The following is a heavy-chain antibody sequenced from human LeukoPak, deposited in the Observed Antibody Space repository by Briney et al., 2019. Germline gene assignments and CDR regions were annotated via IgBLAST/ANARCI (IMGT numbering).Heavy chain of an antibody. D-gene: IGHD3-9*01. CDR2: INHSGST. Sequence: SETLSLTCAVYGGSFSGYYWSWIRQPPGKGLEWIGEINHSGSTNYNPSLKSRVTISVDTSKNQFSLKLSSVTAADTAVYYCARGKLRYFDWLSDPPYYFDYWGQGTLVTVSS. J-gene: IGHJ4*02. V-gene: IGHV4-34*01. CDR3: ARGKLRYFDWLSDPPYYFDY. CDR1: GGSFSGYY.